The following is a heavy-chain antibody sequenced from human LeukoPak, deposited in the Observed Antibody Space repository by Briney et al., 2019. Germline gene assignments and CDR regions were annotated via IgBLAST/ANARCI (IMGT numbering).Heavy chain of an antibody. Sequence: PGGSLRLSCAASGFTFSSYAMHWVRQAPGKGLEYVSAISSNGGSTYYANSVKGRFTISRDNSKNTLYLQMGSLRAEDMAVHYCAREGSGSYYEDYWGQGTLVTVSS. CDR3: AREGSGSYYEDY. CDR2: ISSNGGST. J-gene: IGHJ4*02. D-gene: IGHD1-26*01. V-gene: IGHV3-64*01. CDR1: GFTFSSYA.